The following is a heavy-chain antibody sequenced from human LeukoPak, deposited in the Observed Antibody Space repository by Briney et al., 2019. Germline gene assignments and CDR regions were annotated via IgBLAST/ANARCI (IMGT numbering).Heavy chain of an antibody. CDR3: ARDSRGYYYYGMDV. V-gene: IGHV3-53*04. Sequence: GGSLRLSCAASGFTVSSNYMGWVRQAPGKGLEWVSVIYSGGSTYYADSVKGRFTISRHNPKNTLYLQMNSLRAEDTAVYYCARDSRGYYYYGMDVWGQGTTVTVSS. CDR1: GFTVSSNY. J-gene: IGHJ6*02. CDR2: IYSGGST.